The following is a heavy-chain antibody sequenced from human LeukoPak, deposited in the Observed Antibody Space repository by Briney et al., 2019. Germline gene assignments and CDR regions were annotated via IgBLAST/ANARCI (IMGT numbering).Heavy chain of an antibody. J-gene: IGHJ4*02. V-gene: IGHV3-7*04. CDR2: IKPDGSEK. D-gene: IGHD1-26*01. CDR3: ARDSGSH. Sequence: GGSLRLSCAASGFTFSDYWMTWVRQAPGKGLEWVGNIKPDGSEKYYVDSVKGRFTISRDNAKNTLFLQMNSLRGEDTALYYCARDSGSHWGQGTLVTVSS. CDR1: GFTFSDYW.